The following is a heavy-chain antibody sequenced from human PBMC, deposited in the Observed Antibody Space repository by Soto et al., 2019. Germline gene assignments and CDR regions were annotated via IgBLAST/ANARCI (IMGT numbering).Heavy chain of an antibody. CDR2: ISSSSSYI. V-gene: IGHV3-21*01. CDR1: GFTFSSYS. Sequence: LRLSCAASGFTFSSYSMNWVRQAPGKGLEWVSSISSSSSYIYYADSVKGRFTISRDNAKNSLYLQMNSLRAEDTAVYYCARDSSSSHYYYYGMDVWGQGTTVTVSS. D-gene: IGHD6-6*01. J-gene: IGHJ6*02. CDR3: ARDSSSSHYYYYGMDV.